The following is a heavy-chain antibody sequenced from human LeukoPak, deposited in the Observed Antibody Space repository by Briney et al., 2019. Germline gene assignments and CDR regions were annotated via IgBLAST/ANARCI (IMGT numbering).Heavy chain of an antibody. CDR1: GGSFSGYY. D-gene: IGHD3-22*01. CDR2: INHSGST. V-gene: IGHV4-34*01. CDR3: ARGRHIWFYDSPFDY. Sequence: SETLSLTCAVYGGSFSGYYWSWIRQPPGKGLEWIGEINHSGSTNYNPSLKSRVTISVDTSKNQFSLKLSSVTAADTAVYYCARGRHIWFYDSPFDYWGQGTLVTVSS. J-gene: IGHJ4*02.